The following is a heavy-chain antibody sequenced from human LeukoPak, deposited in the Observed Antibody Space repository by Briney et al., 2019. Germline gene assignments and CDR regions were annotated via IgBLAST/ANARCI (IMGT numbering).Heavy chain of an antibody. CDR3: ARDPVLLWFGEMDY. CDR2: ISSSGSTI. Sequence: GGSLRLSCAASGFTFSSYAMNWVRQAPGKGLEWVSYISSSGSTIYYADSVKGRFTISRDNAKNSLYLQMNSLRAEDTAVYYCARDPVLLWFGEMDYWGQGTLVTVSS. CDR1: GFTFSSYA. D-gene: IGHD3-10*01. V-gene: IGHV3-48*04. J-gene: IGHJ4*02.